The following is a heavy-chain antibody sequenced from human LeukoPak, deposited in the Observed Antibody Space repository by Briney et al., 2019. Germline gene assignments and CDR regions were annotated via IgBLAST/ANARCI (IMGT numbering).Heavy chain of an antibody. J-gene: IGHJ4*02. CDR1: GDRVDGYC. Sequence: WATLSLTSSVSGDRVDGYCRCWFRQPPGKGLEWIGCIYYSGSTNYNPSLKSRVAISVDTSKNQFSLKLSSVTAADTAVYYCARGSGDYGDYGYFDYWGQGTLVTVSS. CDR3: ARGSGDYGDYGYFDY. CDR2: IYYSGST. V-gene: IGHV4-59*02. D-gene: IGHD4-17*01.